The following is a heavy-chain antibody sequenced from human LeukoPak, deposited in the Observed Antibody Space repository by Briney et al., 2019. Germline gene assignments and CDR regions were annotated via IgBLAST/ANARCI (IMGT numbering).Heavy chain of an antibody. CDR1: GGSISSYY. CDR3: ARLDSGWAYYFDY. D-gene: IGHD6-19*01. Sequence: PSETLSLTCTVSGGSISSYYWSWIRQPPGKGREWMGYIYYSGSTNYNPSLKSRVTISVDTSKNQFSLKLSSVTAADTAVYYCARLDSGWAYYFDYWGQGTLVTVSS. CDR2: IYYSGST. J-gene: IGHJ4*02. V-gene: IGHV4-59*08.